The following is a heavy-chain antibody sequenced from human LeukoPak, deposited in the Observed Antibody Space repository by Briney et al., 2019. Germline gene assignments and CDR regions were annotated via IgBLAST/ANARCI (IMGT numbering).Heavy chain of an antibody. CDR2: ISSSGSTI. CDR3: ASQVGEVPAGFDY. Sequence: GGSLRLSCAASGFTFSSYEMNWVRQAPGQGLEWVSYISSSGSTIYYADSVKGRFTISRDNAKNSLYLQMNSLRAEDTAVYYCASQVGEVPAGFDYWGQGTLVTVSS. D-gene: IGHD2-2*01. J-gene: IGHJ4*02. V-gene: IGHV3-48*03. CDR1: GFTFSSYE.